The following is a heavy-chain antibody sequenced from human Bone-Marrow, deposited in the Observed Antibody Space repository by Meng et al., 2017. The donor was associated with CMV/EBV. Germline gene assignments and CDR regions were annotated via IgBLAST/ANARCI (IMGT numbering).Heavy chain of an antibody. V-gene: IGHV3-15*01. CDR2: IKSKTDGGTT. CDR3: ASSGTVGASRGVYYYYYGMDV. Sequence: GGSLRLSCAASGFTFSNAWMSWVRQAPGKGLEWVGRIKSKTDGGTTDYAAPVKGRFTISRDDSKNTLYLQMNSLKTEDTAVYYCASSGTVGASRGVYYYYYGMDVWGQGTTVTVSS. CDR1: GFTFSNAW. D-gene: IGHD1-26*01. J-gene: IGHJ6*02.